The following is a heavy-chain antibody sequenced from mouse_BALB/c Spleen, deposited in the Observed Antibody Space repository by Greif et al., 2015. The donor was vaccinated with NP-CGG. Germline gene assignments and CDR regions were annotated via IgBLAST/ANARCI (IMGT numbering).Heavy chain of an antibody. Sequence: VKLVESGPGLVAPSQSLSITCTVSGFSLTGYGVNWVRQPPGKGLEWLGMIWGDGSTDYNSALKSRLSISKDNSKSQVFLKMNSLQTDDTARYYCARDRSYYGSLYAMDYWGQGTSVTVSS. CDR1: GFSLTGYG. J-gene: IGHJ4*01. D-gene: IGHD1-1*01. CDR3: ARDRSYYGSLYAMDY. CDR2: IWGDGST. V-gene: IGHV2-6-7*01.